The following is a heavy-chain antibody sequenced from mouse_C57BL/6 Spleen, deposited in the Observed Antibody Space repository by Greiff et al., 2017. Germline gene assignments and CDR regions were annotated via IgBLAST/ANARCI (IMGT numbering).Heavy chain of an antibody. CDR2: IDPSDSYT. CDR1: GYTFTSYW. Sequence: VQLQQPGAELVRPGTSVKLSCKASGYTFTSYWMHWVKQRPGQGLEWIGVIDPSDSYTNYNQKFKGKATLTVDTSSSTAYMQLSSLTSEDSAVYDCARRGDYDGDWYFDVWGTGTTVTVSS. D-gene: IGHD2-4*01. J-gene: IGHJ1*03. CDR3: ARRGDYDGDWYFDV. V-gene: IGHV1-59*01.